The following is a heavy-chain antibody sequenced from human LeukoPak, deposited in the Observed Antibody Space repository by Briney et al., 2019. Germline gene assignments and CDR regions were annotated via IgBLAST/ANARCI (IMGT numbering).Heavy chain of an antibody. CDR3: ARTKQWLPENWFDP. V-gene: IGHV1-69*04. Sequence: SVKVSCKASGGTFSSYAISWVRQAPGQGLEWMGRIIPILGIANYAQKFQGRVTITADKSTGTAYMELRRLRSDDTAVYYCARTKQWLPENWFDPWGQGTLVTVSS. CDR1: GGTFSSYA. D-gene: IGHD6-19*01. J-gene: IGHJ5*02. CDR2: IIPILGIA.